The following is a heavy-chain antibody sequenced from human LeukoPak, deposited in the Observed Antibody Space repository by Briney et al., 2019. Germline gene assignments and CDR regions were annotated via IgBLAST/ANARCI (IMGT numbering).Heavy chain of an antibody. D-gene: IGHD3-10*01. CDR3: ARERITMVRGVTRVFDY. V-gene: IGHV1-46*01. CDR2: INPSGGST. J-gene: IGHJ4*02. CDR1: GYTFTSYY. Sequence: ASVKVSCKASGYTFTSYYMHWVRQAPGQGLEWMGIINPSGGSTSYAQKFQGRVTMTRDMSTSTVYMELSSLRSEDTAVYYCARERITMVRGVTRVFDYWGQGTLVTVSS.